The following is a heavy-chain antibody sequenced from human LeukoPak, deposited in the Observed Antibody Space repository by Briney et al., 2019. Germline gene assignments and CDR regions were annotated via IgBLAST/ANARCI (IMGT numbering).Heavy chain of an antibody. CDR2: ISSSGSTI. D-gene: IGHD3-10*01. CDR1: GFTFSSYE. J-gene: IGHJ4*02. Sequence: PGGSLRLSCAASGFTFSSYEMNWARQAPGKGLEWVSYISSSGSTIYYADSVKGRFTISRDNSKNTLYLQMNSLRAEDTAVYYCAKAMVRGVITNFDYWGQGTLVTVSS. CDR3: AKAMVRGVITNFDY. V-gene: IGHV3-48*03.